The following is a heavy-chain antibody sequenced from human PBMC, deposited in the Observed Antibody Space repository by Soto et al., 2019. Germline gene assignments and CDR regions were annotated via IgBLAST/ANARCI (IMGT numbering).Heavy chain of an antibody. CDR2: ISGSGGST. V-gene: IGHV3-23*01. CDR1: GFTFSSYA. CDR3: ARGASGSYYDD. J-gene: IGHJ4*02. Sequence: EVQLLESGGGLVQPGGSLRLSCAASGFTFSSYAMRWVRQAPVKGLEWVSAISGSGGSTYYADSVKGRFTISRDNSKNMLCLQMNSLRAGETAVYYCARGASGSYYDDCGQGTLVTVSS. D-gene: IGHD1-26*01.